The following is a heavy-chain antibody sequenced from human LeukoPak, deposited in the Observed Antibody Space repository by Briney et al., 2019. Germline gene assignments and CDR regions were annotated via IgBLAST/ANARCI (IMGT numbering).Heavy chain of an antibody. CDR1: GGTFSSYA. Sequence: SVKVSCKASGGTFSSYAISWVRQAPGQGLEWMGGIIPIFGTENYAQKFQGRVTITTDESTSTAYMELSSLRSEDTAVYYCASTPCSGGSCHGNYYYYMDVWGKGTTVTVSS. J-gene: IGHJ6*03. CDR3: ASTPCSGGSCHGNYYYYMDV. CDR2: IIPIFGTE. V-gene: IGHV1-69*05. D-gene: IGHD2-15*01.